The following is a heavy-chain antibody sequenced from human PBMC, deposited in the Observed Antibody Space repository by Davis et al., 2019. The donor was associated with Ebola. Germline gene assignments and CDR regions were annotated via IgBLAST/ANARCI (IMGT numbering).Heavy chain of an antibody. V-gene: IGHV1-8*01. D-gene: IGHD6-19*01. J-gene: IGHJ4*02. CDR2: MNPNSGNT. CDR3: ARDLFAAVAGPSDDY. CDR1: GYTFTSYD. Sequence: ASVKVSCKASGYTFTSYDINWVRQATGQGLEWMGWMNPNSGNTGYAQKFQGRVTMTRNTSISTAYMELSSLRSEDTAVYYSARDLFAAVAGPSDDYWGQGTLVTVSS.